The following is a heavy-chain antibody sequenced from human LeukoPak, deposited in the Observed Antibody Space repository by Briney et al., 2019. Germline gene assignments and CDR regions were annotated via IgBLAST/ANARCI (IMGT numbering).Heavy chain of an antibody. CDR3: ARDFAVLRYFDWLKTAVPWFDP. J-gene: IGHJ5*02. CDR1: GYTFTSYG. V-gene: IGHV1-18*01. CDR2: ISAYNGNT. Sequence: GASVKVSCKASGYTFTSYGISWVRQAPGQGLEWMGWISAYNGNTNYAQKLQGRVTMTTDTSTSTAYMELRSLRSDDTAVYYCARDFAVLRYFDWLKTAVPWFDPWGQGTLVTDSS. D-gene: IGHD3-9*01.